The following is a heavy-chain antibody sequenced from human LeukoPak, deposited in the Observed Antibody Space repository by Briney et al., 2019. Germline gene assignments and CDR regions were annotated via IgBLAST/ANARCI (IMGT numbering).Heavy chain of an antibody. D-gene: IGHD3-10*01. Sequence: SETLSLTCTVSGGSISSYYWSWIRQPPGKGLEWIGYIYYSGSTNYNPSLKSRVTISVDTSKNQFSLRLSSVTAADTAVYYRARLELLWFGSLIRWFDPWGQGTLVTVSS. CDR3: ARLELLWFGSLIRWFDP. CDR1: GGSISSYY. CDR2: IYYSGST. V-gene: IGHV4-59*08. J-gene: IGHJ5*02.